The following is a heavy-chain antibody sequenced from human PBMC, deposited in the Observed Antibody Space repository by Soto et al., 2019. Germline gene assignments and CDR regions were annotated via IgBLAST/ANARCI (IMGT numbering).Heavy chain of an antibody. V-gene: IGHV4-59*01. J-gene: IGHJ5*02. Sequence: QVQLQESGPGLVKPSETLSLTCTVSGGSISTYYWIWIRQTPGKGLEWIGHIYNSGSTNYNHSLKSRLNIPVENSKNQYSLRLTSVTAADTAVYYCAKGYNSAYGWFDPWGQGTLVTVSS. D-gene: IGHD1-1*01. CDR3: AKGYNSAYGWFDP. CDR2: IYNSGST. CDR1: GGSISTYY.